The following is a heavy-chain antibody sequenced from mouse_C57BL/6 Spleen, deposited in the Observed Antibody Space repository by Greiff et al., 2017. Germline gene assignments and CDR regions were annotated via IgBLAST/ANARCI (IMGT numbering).Heavy chain of an antibody. CDR3: ARQRTGCFDY. V-gene: IGHV1-69*01. CDR1: GYTFTSYW. CDR2: IDPSDSYT. Sequence: QVQLQQPGAELVMPGASVKLSCKASGYTFTSYWMHWVKQRPGQGLEWIGEIDPSDSYTNYNQKFKGKSTLTVDKSSSTAYMQLSSLTSEDSAVYYCARQRTGCFDYWGQGTTLTVSS. J-gene: IGHJ2*01. D-gene: IGHD4-1*01.